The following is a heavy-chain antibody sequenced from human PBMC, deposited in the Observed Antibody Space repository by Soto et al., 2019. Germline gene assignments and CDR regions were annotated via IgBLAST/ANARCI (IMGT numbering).Heavy chain of an antibody. D-gene: IGHD3-22*01. CDR1: GFTFSNYA. CDR3: ASQDNGYYAPFDY. J-gene: IGHJ4*02. Sequence: GGSLRLSCAVSGFTFSNYALSWVRQAPGKGLEWVSLISGSGDKIYYADSVKGRFTTSRDNSKNTLYLQMNSLRAEDTAIYYXASQDNGYYAPFDYWGQGTLVTVSS. V-gene: IGHV3-23*01. CDR2: ISGSGDKI.